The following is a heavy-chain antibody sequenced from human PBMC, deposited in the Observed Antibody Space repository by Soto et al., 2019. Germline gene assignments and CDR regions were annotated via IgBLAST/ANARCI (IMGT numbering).Heavy chain of an antibody. CDR3: ARGGIAAAAPPDY. CDR1: GGSISSGGYY. D-gene: IGHD6-13*01. Sequence: QVQLQESGPGLVKPSQTLSLTCTVSGGSISSGGYYWSWIRQHPGKGMEWIGYISFRGSTYYNPYLESRVTISVDTSKNPFSLKLSSVTAADTAVYYCARGGIAAAAPPDYWGQGTLVTVSS. J-gene: IGHJ4*02. V-gene: IGHV4-31*03. CDR2: ISFRGST.